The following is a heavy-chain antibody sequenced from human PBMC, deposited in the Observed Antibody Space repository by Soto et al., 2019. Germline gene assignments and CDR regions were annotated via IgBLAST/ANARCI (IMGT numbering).Heavy chain of an antibody. CDR1: GGTFSSYA. V-gene: IGHV1-69*13. D-gene: IGHD2-15*01. CDR2: IIPIFGTA. CDR3: ARTDIVVVVAAGWGAFDI. J-gene: IGHJ3*02. Sequence: SVKVSCKASGGTFSSYAISWVRQAPGQGLEWMGGIIPIFGTANYAQKFQGRVTITADESTSTAYMELSSLRSEDTAVYYCARTDIVVVVAAGWGAFDIWGQGTMVTVSS.